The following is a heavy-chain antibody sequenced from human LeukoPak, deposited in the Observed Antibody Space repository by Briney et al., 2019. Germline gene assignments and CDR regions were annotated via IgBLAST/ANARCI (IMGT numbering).Heavy chain of an antibody. Sequence: GGSLRLSCAASGFTFSSYAMSWVRQAPRKGLEWVSSISGSGGSTYYADSVKGRFTISRDNAQNSLSLQMNSLRADDTAVYYCVRDKRGYFDCWGQGTLVTVSS. J-gene: IGHJ4*02. V-gene: IGHV3-23*01. CDR2: ISGSGGST. CDR3: VRDKRGYFDC. CDR1: GFTFSSYA. D-gene: IGHD3-10*01.